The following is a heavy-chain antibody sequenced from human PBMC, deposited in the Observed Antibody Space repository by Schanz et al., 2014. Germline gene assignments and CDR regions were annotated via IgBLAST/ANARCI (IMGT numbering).Heavy chain of an antibody. CDR1: GVTFSSYA. CDR3: AKDQGSYGSGSYSYFDY. J-gene: IGHJ4*02. Sequence: EVQLLESGGGFVQPGGSLRLSCVASGVTFSSYAMSWVRQASGKGLEWVSAISGSGASTYYADSVKGRFTISRDNSKNTLYLQMNSLRAEDTAVYYCAKDQGSYGSGSYSYFDYWGQGTLVTDSS. V-gene: IGHV3-23*01. D-gene: IGHD3-10*01. CDR2: ISGSGAST.